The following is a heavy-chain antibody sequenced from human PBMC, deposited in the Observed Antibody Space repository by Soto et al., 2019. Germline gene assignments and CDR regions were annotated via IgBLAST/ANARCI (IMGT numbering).Heavy chain of an antibody. D-gene: IGHD3-16*01. V-gene: IGHV1-69*12. CDR1: GGTFSSYA. CDR3: ARDNSPMGGCFDY. J-gene: IGHJ4*02. Sequence: QVQLVQSGAEVKKPGSSVKVSCKASGGTFSSYAISWVRQAPGQGLEWMGGIIPIFGTANYAQKFPSRVTITAYESTSTAYMELSSLRSEEKAVYYWARDNSPMGGCFDYWGQGTLVTGSS. CDR2: IIPIFGTA.